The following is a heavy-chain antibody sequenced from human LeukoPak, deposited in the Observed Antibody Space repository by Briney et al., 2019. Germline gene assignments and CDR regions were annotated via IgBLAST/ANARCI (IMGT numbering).Heavy chain of an antibody. D-gene: IGHD4-17*01. V-gene: IGHV3-23*01. J-gene: IGHJ4*02. CDR1: GFTFSSYA. CDR2: ISGSGGST. Sequence: GGSLRLSCAASGFTFSSYAMSWVRQAPGKGLEWASAISGSGGSTYYADSVKGRFTISRDNSKNTLYLQMNSLRAEDTAVYYCAKVEDYGDYYFDYWGQGTLVTVSS. CDR3: AKVEDYGDYYFDY.